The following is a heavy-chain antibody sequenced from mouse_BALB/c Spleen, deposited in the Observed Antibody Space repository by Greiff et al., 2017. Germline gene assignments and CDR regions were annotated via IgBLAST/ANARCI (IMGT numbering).Heavy chain of an antibody. CDR2: ISSGGGST. CDR1: GFAFSSYD. Sequence: EVQLQESGGGLVKPGGSLKLSCAASGFAFSSYDMSWVRQTPEKRLEWVAYISSGGGSTYYPDTVKGRFTISRDNAKNTLYLQMSSLKSEDTAMYYCARHGYDHAMDYWGQGTSVTVSS. V-gene: IGHV5-12-1*01. D-gene: IGHD2-14*01. CDR3: ARHGYDHAMDY. J-gene: IGHJ4*01.